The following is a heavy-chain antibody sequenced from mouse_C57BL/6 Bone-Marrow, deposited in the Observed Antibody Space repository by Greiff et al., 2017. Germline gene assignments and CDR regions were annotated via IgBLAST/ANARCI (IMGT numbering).Heavy chain of an antibody. D-gene: IGHD3-3*01. V-gene: IGHV5-4*03. CDR2: ISDGGSYT. CDR3: ARRAYYWYFDV. J-gene: IGHJ1*03. CDR1: GFTFSSYA. Sequence: EVKLVESGGGLVKPGGSLKLSCAASGFTFSSYAMSWVRQTPEKRLEWVATISDGGSYTYYPDNVKGRFTISRDNAKNNLYLQMSHLKSEDTAVYHCARRAYYWYFDVWGTGTTVTVSS.